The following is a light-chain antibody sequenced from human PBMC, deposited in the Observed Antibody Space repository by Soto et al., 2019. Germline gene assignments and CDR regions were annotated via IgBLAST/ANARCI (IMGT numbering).Light chain of an antibody. J-gene: IGKJ1*01. CDR3: QQYDNWPWT. CDR2: RAS. CDR1: QSISSD. V-gene: IGKV3-15*01. Sequence: EIVMTQSPATLSVSPGERATPSCRASQSISSDLAWYQQSPGQTPRLLIYRASTRATGIPARFGGSGSGTEFTLTISSLQSEDFALYYCQQYDNWPWTFGQGTKVDI.